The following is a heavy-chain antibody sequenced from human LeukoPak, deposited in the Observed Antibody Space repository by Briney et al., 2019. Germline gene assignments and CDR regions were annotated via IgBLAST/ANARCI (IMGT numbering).Heavy chain of an antibody. D-gene: IGHD3-22*01. CDR2: ISYDGSNK. J-gene: IGHJ5*02. V-gene: IGHV3-30-3*01. Sequence: GGSPRLSCAASGFTFTNDFMTWVRQAPGKGLEWVAVISYDGSNKYYADSVKGRFTISRDNSKNTLYLQMNSLRAEDTAVYYCASKSYYYDSTHPWGQGTLVTVSS. CDR1: GFTFTNDF. CDR3: ASKSYYYDSTHP.